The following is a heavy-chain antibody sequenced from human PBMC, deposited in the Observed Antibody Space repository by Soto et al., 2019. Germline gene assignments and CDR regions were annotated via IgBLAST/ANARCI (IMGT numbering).Heavy chain of an antibody. CDR2: IIPIFGTA. V-gene: IGHV1-69*01. D-gene: IGHD3-22*01. Sequence: QVQLVQSGAEVKKPGSSVKVSCKASGGTFSSYAISWVRQSPGQGLEWMGGIIPIFGTANYAQKFQGRVTITADESTSTAYMELSSLRSEDTAAYYCAMIVVVTSVRSFDYWGQGTLVTVSS. CDR3: AMIVVVTSVRSFDY. J-gene: IGHJ4*02. CDR1: GGTFSSYA.